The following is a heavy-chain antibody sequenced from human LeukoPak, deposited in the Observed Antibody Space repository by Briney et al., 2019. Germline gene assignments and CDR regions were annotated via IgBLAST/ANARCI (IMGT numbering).Heavy chain of an antibody. CDR1: GFTFSGYW. CDR3: ATYDSSGYPRGGAFDI. CDR2: IKQDGSEK. D-gene: IGHD3-22*01. V-gene: IGHV3-7*01. J-gene: IGHJ3*02. Sequence: GGSLRLSCAASGFTFSGYWMSWVRQAPGKGLEWVANIKQDGSEKYYVDSVKGRFTISRDNAKNSLYLQMNSLRAEDAAVYYCATYDSSGYPRGGAFDIWGQGTMVTVSS.